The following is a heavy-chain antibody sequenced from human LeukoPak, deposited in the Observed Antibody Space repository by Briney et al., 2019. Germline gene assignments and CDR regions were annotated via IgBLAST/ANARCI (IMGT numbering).Heavy chain of an antibody. V-gene: IGHV3-30-3*01. J-gene: IGHJ4*02. Sequence: GGSLRLSCAASGFTFSTYAMHWVRQAPGKGLEWVAVLSYDANTKYYADSLKGRFTISRDNAKNSLYLQMNSLRAEDTAVYYCAREAAAPDWGQGTLVIFSS. CDR2: LSYDANTK. CDR3: AREAAAPD. D-gene: IGHD6-13*01. CDR1: GFTFSTYA.